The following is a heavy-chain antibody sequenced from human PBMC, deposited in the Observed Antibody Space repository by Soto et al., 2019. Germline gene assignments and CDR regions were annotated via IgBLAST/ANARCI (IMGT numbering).Heavy chain of an antibody. Sequence: PGGSLRLSCAASRFMFSSYWMHWVRQAPGKGLVWVSRINSDGGTTTYADSVKGRFTISRDNAKNTLYLQMNSLRAEDTAVYYCAKMETNYDSSGLDYWGQGTLVTVSS. CDR2: INSDGGTT. CDR1: RFMFSSYW. J-gene: IGHJ4*02. D-gene: IGHD3-22*01. CDR3: AKMETNYDSSGLDY. V-gene: IGHV3-74*01.